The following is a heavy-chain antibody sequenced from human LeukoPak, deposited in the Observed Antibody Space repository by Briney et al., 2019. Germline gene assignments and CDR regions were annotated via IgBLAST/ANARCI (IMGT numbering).Heavy chain of an antibody. CDR3: ARTYWSGGSCHFDY. J-gene: IGHJ4*02. CDR1: GGSIRSYY. Sequence: SETLSLTCTVSGGSIRSYYWSWIRQPPGKGLEWVGYIFYSGTTDSNPSLKSRVTISVDTSKNQFSLKLSSVTAADTAVYYCARTYWSGGSCHFDYWGQGTLVTVSS. V-gene: IGHV4-59*08. CDR2: IFYSGTT. D-gene: IGHD2-15*01.